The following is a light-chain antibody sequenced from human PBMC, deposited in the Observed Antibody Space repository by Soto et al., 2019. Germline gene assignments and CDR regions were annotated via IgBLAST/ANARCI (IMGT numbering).Light chain of an antibody. CDR2: GAS. Sequence: EIVLTQSPGTLSLSPGERATLSCRASQSVSSSYLAWYQQKPGQAPRLLIYGASSRATGIPDRFSGSGSGTYFTLTISRMEPEEFAVYYCHQYGSSPTFGGGTKVELK. J-gene: IGKJ4*01. CDR3: HQYGSSPT. V-gene: IGKV3-20*01. CDR1: QSVSSSY.